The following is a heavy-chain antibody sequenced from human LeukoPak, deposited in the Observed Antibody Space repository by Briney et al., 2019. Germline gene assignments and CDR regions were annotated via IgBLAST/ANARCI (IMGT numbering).Heavy chain of an antibody. CDR1: GFVFMSYA. CDR3: ARDSSPHYFGSGRPTDS. Sequence: GGSLRLSRAASGFVFMSYAMHWFRQAPRKGREWGAVISYNGDAQQSTDSVKGRFIISRDNSKNTLFLEMNSLRPEDTGTYYCARDSSPHYFGSGRPTDSWGQGTLVIVSS. CDR2: ISYNGDAQ. J-gene: IGHJ4*02. V-gene: IGHV3-30-3*01. D-gene: IGHD3-10*01.